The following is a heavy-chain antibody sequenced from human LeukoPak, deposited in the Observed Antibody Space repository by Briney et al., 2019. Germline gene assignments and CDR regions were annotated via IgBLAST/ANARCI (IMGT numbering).Heavy chain of an antibody. Sequence: SETLSLTCAVSGGSISSGGFSWSWIRQPPGKDLEWIGYIFHSGNTYYNPSLKSRVTMSVDRSKNLFSLKLTSVTAADTAIYFCARSPRQYYDTRGYVRYFDYWGQGTLFTVSS. CDR2: IFHSGNT. CDR1: GGSISSGGFS. V-gene: IGHV4-30-2*01. D-gene: IGHD3-22*01. J-gene: IGHJ4*02. CDR3: ARSPRQYYDTRGYVRYFDY.